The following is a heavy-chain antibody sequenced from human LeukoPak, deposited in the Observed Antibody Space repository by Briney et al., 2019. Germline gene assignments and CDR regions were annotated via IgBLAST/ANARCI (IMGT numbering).Heavy chain of an antibody. Sequence: PGGSLRLSCAASGFTFSSYAMSWVRQAPGKGLEWVSALASGAPPYYADSVKGRFTISRDNSKNTLYLQMNSLRAEDTAVYYCARERYYDYVWGSYLPRNAFDIWGQGTMVTVSS. D-gene: IGHD3-16*02. CDR2: LASGAPP. CDR1: GFTFSSYA. CDR3: ARERYYDYVWGSYLPRNAFDI. J-gene: IGHJ3*02. V-gene: IGHV3-23*01.